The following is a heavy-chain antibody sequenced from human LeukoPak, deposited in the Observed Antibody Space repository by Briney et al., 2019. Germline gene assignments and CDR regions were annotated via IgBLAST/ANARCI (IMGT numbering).Heavy chain of an antibody. Sequence: GESLKISCKGSGYSFTNYWIGWVRQMSGKGLEWMGIIYPGDSDIRYSPSFQGQVTISADESISTAYLQWSSLKASDTAMYYCARLSGRVVCSAGSCYIDSWGQGTLVTVSS. CDR3: ARLSGRVVCSAGSCYIDS. D-gene: IGHD2-15*01. J-gene: IGHJ4*02. V-gene: IGHV5-51*01. CDR2: IYPGDSDI. CDR1: GYSFTNYW.